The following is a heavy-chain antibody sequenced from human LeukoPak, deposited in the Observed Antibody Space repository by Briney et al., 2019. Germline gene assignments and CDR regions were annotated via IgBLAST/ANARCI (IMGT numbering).Heavy chain of an antibody. CDR1: GGSFSGYY. V-gene: IGHV4-34*01. J-gene: IGHJ4*02. CDR2: INHSGST. CDR3: ARLPGSSHGYYFDY. Sequence: SETLSLTCAVYGGSFSGYYWSWIRQPPGKGLEWIGEINHSGSTNYNPSLKSRVTISMDTSKNQLSLNLTSVTAADTALYYCARLPGSSHGYYFDYWGQGTLVTVSS. D-gene: IGHD5-18*01.